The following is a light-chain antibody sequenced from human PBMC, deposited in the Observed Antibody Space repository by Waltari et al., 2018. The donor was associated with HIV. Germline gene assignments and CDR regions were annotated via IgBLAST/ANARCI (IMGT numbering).Light chain of an antibody. V-gene: IGKV3-20*01. CDR3: QVYGGSPRWT. CDR1: QSIDRKS. CDR2: ASS. Sequence: VLTRSPAPLSVSPGGNATLSCRASQSIDRKSSTWHQQSPGQATRLVLFASSTRTTSIPDRFRGSESGTEFTLTIRRLEPEDFAVYYCQVYGGSPRWTFGPGTRLELK. J-gene: IGKJ1*01.